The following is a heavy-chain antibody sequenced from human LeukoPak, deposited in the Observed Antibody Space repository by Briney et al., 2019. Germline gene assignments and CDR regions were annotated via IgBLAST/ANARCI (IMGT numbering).Heavy chain of an antibody. V-gene: IGHV3-53*01. CDR1: GFTVSSNY. CDR2: IYSGGST. CDR3: ARDGDYDFWSAY. Sequence: GGSLRLSCAASGFTVSSNYMSWVRQAPGKGLEWVSVIYSGGSTYYADSVKGRFTISRDNSKNTLYLQMNSLRAEDTAVYYCARDGDYDFWSAYWGQGTLVTVSS. J-gene: IGHJ4*02. D-gene: IGHD3-3*01.